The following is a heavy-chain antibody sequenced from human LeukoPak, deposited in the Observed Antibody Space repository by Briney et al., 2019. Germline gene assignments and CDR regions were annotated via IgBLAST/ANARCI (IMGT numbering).Heavy chain of an antibody. J-gene: IGHJ4*02. CDR1: GGSISSSSYY. CDR3: ARQVVVVPAAMADFGYFDY. CDR2: IYYSGST. V-gene: IGHV4-39*01. D-gene: IGHD2-2*01. Sequence: PSETLSLTCTVSGGSISSSSYYWGWIRQPPGKGLEWIGSIYYSGSTYYNPSLKSRVTISVDTSKNQFSLKLSSVTAADTAVYYCARQVVVVPAAMADFGYFDYWGQGTLVTVSS.